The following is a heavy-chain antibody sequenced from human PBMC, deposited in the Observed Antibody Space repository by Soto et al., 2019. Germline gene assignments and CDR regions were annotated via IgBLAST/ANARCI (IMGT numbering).Heavy chain of an antibody. CDR1: GFTVSSNY. CDR2: IYSGGST. Sequence: GGSLRLSCAASGFTVSSNYMSWVRQAPGKGLEWVSVIYSGGSTYYADSVKGRFTISRDNSKNTLYLQMNSLRAEDTAVYYCARDDGSGSYSYFDCWGQGTLVTVSS. J-gene: IGHJ4*02. D-gene: IGHD3-10*01. V-gene: IGHV3-66*01. CDR3: ARDDGSGSYSYFDC.